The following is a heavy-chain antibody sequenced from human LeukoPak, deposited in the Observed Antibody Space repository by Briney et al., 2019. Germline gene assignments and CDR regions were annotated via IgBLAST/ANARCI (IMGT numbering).Heavy chain of an antibody. D-gene: IGHD3-22*01. CDR2: INSDGRST. V-gene: IGHV3-74*01. Sequence: PGGSLRLSCAASGFTFSNYWMHWVRQAPGKGLVWVSRINSDGRSTNYADSVKGRFTISRDNAKNTLYLQMNSLRAEDTAVYYCARHVVAVGFDYWGQGTLVTVSS. CDR1: GFTFSNYW. CDR3: ARHVVAVGFDY. J-gene: IGHJ4*02.